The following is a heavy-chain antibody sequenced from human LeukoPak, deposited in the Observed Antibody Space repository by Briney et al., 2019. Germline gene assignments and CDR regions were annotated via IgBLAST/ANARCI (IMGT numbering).Heavy chain of an antibody. CDR2: IYTSGST. CDR3: ASIVGATSRGAFDI. V-gene: IGHV4-4*07. D-gene: IGHD1-26*01. CDR1: GGSISSYY. Sequence: PSETLSLTCTVSGGSISSYYWSWIRQPAGKGLEWIGRIYTSGSTNYNPSLKSRVTMSVDTSKNQFSLKLSSVTAADTAVYYCASIVGATSRGAFDIWGQGTMVTVSS. J-gene: IGHJ3*02.